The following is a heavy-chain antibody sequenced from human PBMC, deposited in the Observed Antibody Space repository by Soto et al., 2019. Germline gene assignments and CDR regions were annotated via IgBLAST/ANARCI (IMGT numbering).Heavy chain of an antibody. CDR3: AKEQAHSQADTSSIFDY. D-gene: IGHD2-2*01. V-gene: IGHV3-23*01. Sequence: PGGSLRLSCAASGFTFSNCPMTWVRQAPGKGLEWVSSISGSGRSTYYPDSVKGRFTISRDNSKNTFFLHMNSLRAEDTAVYYCAKEQAHSQADTSSIFDYWGQGTLVTASS. CDR2: ISGSGRST. J-gene: IGHJ4*02. CDR1: GFTFSNCP.